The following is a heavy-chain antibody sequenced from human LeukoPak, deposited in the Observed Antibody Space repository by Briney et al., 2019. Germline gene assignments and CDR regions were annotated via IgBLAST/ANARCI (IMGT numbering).Heavy chain of an antibody. J-gene: IGHJ4*02. CDR3: ARDLGYYDSTN. CDR1: GFPFSTYS. CDR2: ISAGSSTI. V-gene: IGHV3-48*04. Sequence: GGSLRLSCAASGFPFSTYSMNWVRQAPGKGLEWISYISAGSSTISYADSVKGRFTISRDNAKNSLYLQMNSLRAEDTALYYCARDLGYYDSTNWGPGTLVTVSS. D-gene: IGHD3-22*01.